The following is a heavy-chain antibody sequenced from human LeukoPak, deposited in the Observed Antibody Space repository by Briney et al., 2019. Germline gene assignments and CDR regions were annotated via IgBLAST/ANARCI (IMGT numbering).Heavy chain of an antibody. J-gene: IGHJ3*02. V-gene: IGHV4-61*01. CDR1: GGSFSSGSYY. CDR2: IYYSGST. Sequence: SETLSLTCTVSGGSFSSGSYYWSWIRQPPGKGLEWIGYIYYSGSTNYNPSLKSRVTISVDTSKNQFSLKLSSVTAADTAVYCCARDDRLYTAMVGIWGQGTMVTVSS. D-gene: IGHD5-18*01. CDR3: ARDDRLYTAMVGI.